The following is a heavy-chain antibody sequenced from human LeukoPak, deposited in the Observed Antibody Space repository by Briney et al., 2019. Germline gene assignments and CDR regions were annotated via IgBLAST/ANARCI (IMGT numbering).Heavy chain of an antibody. CDR1: GFTFSTYS. Sequence: GGSLRLSCAASGFTFSTYSMSWVRQAPGKGLEWVSAIRSGGENTYYADSVRGRLTISRDNSRGTLSLQMNSLRAEDTAVYFCAILSWDGRGSFYWGQGTLVTVSS. CDR2: IRSGGENT. D-gene: IGHD2/OR15-2a*01. V-gene: IGHV3-23*01. CDR3: AILSWDGRGSFY. J-gene: IGHJ4*02.